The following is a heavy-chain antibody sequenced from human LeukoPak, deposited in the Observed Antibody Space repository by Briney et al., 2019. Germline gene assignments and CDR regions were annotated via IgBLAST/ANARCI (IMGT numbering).Heavy chain of an antibody. D-gene: IGHD6-13*01. CDR3: ARGPGSSSHFDY. Sequence: PGESLRLSCAASGFTFSSYGMHWVRQAPGKGLEWVAVIWYDGSNKYYADSVKGRFTISRDNSKNTLYLQMNSLRAEDTAVYYCARGPGSSSHFDYWGQGTLVTVSS. J-gene: IGHJ4*02. V-gene: IGHV3-33*01. CDR1: GFTFSSYG. CDR2: IWYDGSNK.